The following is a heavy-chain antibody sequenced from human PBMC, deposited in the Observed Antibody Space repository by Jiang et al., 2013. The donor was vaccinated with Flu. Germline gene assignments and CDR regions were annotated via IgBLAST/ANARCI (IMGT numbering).Heavy chain of an antibody. D-gene: IGHD3-10*01. J-gene: IGHJ4*02. V-gene: IGHV3-72*01. CDR1: GFTFSDHH. Sequence: SLRLSCAASGFTFSDHHMDWVRQAPGKGLEWVGRSRNRPNDYTTDYAASVKGRFIISRDASRNSLFLQMNSLKTEDTAVYYCARVPYGPGSYARFDSWGQGTLVTVSS. CDR3: ARVPYGPGSYARFDS. CDR2: SRNRPNDYTT.